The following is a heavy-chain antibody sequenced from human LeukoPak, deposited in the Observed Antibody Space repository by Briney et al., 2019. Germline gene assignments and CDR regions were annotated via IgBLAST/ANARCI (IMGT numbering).Heavy chain of an antibody. CDR1: GGSFSGYY. D-gene: IGHD2-15*01. CDR3: ALLVADY. Sequence: PSETLSLTCAVYGGSFSGYYWSWIRQPPGKGLEWIGEINHSGSTNYNPSLKSRVTISVDTSKNQFSLKLSSVTAADTAVYYCALLVADYWGQGTLVTVSS. J-gene: IGHJ4*02. V-gene: IGHV4-34*01. CDR2: INHSGST.